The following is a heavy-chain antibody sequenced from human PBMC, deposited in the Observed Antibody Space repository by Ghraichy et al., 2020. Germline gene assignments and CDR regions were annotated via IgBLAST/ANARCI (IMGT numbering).Heavy chain of an antibody. Sequence: ASVKVSCKASGYTFTSYGISWVRQAPGQGLEWMGWVSAYNGNTNYAQKLQGRVTLTTDTSTSTAYMELRSLRSDDTAVYYCARLCGGDCYKALDYWGKGTLVTVSS. CDR2: VSAYNGNT. V-gene: IGHV1-18*01. CDR3: ARLCGGDCYKALDY. D-gene: IGHD2-21*02. J-gene: IGHJ4*02. CDR1: GYTFTSYG.